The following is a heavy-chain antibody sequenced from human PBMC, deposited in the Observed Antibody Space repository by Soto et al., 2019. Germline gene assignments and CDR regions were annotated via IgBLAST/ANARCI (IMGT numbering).Heavy chain of an antibody. D-gene: IGHD2-2*01. V-gene: IGHV3-7*01. CDR2: IKQDGSEK. J-gene: IGHJ4*02. CDR1: AFTFSTYW. CDR3: VRGCGRSSCPYYFDY. Sequence: EVQLVESGGGLVQPGGSLSLSCAASAFTFSTYWMSWLRQAPGKGLEWVATIKQDGSEKYHVDSVKGRFTISRDNAKESLYLEMNSLRAEDTAVYFCVRGCGRSSCPYYFDYWGQGSLVTVSS.